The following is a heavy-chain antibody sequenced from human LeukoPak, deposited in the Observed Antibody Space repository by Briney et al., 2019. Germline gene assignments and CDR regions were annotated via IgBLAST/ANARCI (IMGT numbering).Heavy chain of an antibody. CDR1: GGSISSYY. D-gene: IGHD3-9*01. CDR3: ARSYDILTGYSHGDWFDP. J-gene: IGHJ5*02. V-gene: IGHV4-59*01. Sequence: SETLSITCTVSGGSISSYYWSWIRQPPGKGLEWIGHIYYSGSTNYNPSLKSRVTISVDTSMNQFSLKLSSVTAADTAVYYCARSYDILTGYSHGDWFDPWGQGTLVTVSS. CDR2: IYYSGST.